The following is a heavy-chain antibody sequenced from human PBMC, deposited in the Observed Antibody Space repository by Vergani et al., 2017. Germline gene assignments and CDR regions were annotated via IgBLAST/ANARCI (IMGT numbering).Heavy chain of an antibody. V-gene: IGHV3-30-3*01. J-gene: IGHJ4*02. Sequence: QVQLVESGGGVVQPGRSLRLSCAASGFTFSSYAMHWVRQAPGKGLEWVAVISYDGSNKYYADSVKGRFTISRDNSKNTLYLQMNSLRAEETAVYYCARAPPRITIFGVVIPSRRDWGQGTLVTVSS. D-gene: IGHD3-3*01. CDR3: ARAPPRITIFGVVIPSRRD. CDR2: ISYDGSNK. CDR1: GFTFSSYA.